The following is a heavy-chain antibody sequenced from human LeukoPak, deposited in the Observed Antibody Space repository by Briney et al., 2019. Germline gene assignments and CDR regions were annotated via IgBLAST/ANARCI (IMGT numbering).Heavy chain of an antibody. CDR2: IESDGSSP. CDR1: GFTFSNSR. J-gene: IGHJ4*02. CDR3: ARDLAY. Sequence: GGFLRLSCAASGFTFSNSRMYWVRQAPGKGLVWVSRIESDGSSPSYADSVKGRFTVSRDNAKNTLYLQMNSLRVEDTAVYYCARDLAYWGQGTLVTVSS. V-gene: IGHV3-74*01.